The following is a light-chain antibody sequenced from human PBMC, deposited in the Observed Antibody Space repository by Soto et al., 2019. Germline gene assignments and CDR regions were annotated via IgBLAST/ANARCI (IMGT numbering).Light chain of an antibody. J-gene: IGKJ4*01. CDR2: AAS. V-gene: IGKV1-39*01. CDR1: QTIRTY. CDR3: QQSYNSPT. Sequence: DIQMTQSPSSLSASVGDRVTITCRASQTIRTYLNWYQQKPGKAPTLLIYAASNLQSGVPSRFSGSGSGTDFTLTISSLQPEDFATYYCQQSYNSPTFGGGTKVEI.